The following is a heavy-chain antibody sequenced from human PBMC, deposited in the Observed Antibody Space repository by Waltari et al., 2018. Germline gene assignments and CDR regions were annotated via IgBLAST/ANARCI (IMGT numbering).Heavy chain of an antibody. Sequence: QVQLQESGPGLVKPSETLSLTCAVHGYSISSGYYWGWIRQPPGKGLEWIGSIYHSGITYYNLSLKSRVTRAVDTSKTQFSLKLRSVTAADTALYYCARLRYCDLNWFDPWGQGTLVTVSS. CDR3: ARLRYCDLNWFDP. J-gene: IGHJ5*02. CDR1: GYSISSGYY. V-gene: IGHV4-38-2*01. D-gene: IGHD3-9*01. CDR2: IYHSGIT.